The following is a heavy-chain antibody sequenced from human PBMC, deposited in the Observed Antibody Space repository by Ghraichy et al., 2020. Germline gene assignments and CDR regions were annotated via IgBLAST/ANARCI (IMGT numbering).Heavy chain of an antibody. D-gene: IGHD3-3*01. V-gene: IGHV4-39*01. J-gene: IGHJ6*02. Sequence: SQTLSLTCALSGDYISRKFYYWGWIRQPPGKGLEWIGSNYYSGRTYYNPSLKSRLTMYVDTSKNQFSLKLTSLTAADTAVYYCARQYDFWSGYDQDYGMDVWGQGTTVTVSS. CDR3: ARQYDFWSGYDQDYGMDV. CDR1: GDYISRKFYY. CDR2: NYYSGRT.